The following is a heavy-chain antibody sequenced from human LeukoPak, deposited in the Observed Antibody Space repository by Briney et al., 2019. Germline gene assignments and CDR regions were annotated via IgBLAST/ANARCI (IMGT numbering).Heavy chain of an antibody. CDR2: ISYDGSSK. V-gene: IGHV3-30*18. J-gene: IGHJ4*02. Sequence: GGSLRLSCTASGFTFSGYGMHWVRQAPGKGLEWVALISYDGSSKYYADSVKGRFTISRDNAKNSLYLQMNSLRAEDTAVYYCANGDGYNLPDGLNDLDYWGQGTLVTVSS. CDR1: GFTFSGYG. D-gene: IGHD5-24*01. CDR3: ANGDGYNLPDGLNDLDY.